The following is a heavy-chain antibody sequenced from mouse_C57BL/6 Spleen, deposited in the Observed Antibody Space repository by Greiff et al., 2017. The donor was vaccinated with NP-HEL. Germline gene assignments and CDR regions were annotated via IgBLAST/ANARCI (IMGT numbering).Heavy chain of an antibody. CDR2: ISSGGDYI. CDR1: GFTFSSYA. CDR3: TRDRQTAQGFAY. Sequence: EVQLQQSGEGLVKPGGSLKLSCAASGFTFSSYAMSWVRQTPEKRLEWVAYISSGGDYIYYADTVKGRFTISRDNARNTLYLQMSSLKSEDTAMYYCTRDRQTAQGFAYWGQGTLVSVSA. J-gene: IGHJ3*01. D-gene: IGHD3-2*02. V-gene: IGHV5-9-1*02.